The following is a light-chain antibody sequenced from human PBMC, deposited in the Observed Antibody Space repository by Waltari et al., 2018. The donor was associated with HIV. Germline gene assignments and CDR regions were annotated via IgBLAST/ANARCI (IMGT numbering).Light chain of an antibody. CDR2: SAS. J-gene: IGKJ5*01. CDR1: QDIRDD. V-gene: IGKV1-6*01. CDR3: QQYNTYPPV. Sequence: AIQLTQSPSSLSASVGDTITITCRASQDIRDDLGWYQQKPGKAPKFLIYSASGLQTGVPSRFRGSGSGTDFALTISNLQPEDFATYFCQQYNTYPPVFGQGTRLEI.